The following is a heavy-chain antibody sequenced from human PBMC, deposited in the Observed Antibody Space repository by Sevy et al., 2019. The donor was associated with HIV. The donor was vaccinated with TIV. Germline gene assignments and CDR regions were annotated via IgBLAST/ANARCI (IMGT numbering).Heavy chain of an antibody. D-gene: IGHD3-22*01. CDR2: FDPEDEET. CDR1: GYTLTKLA. CDR3: ATTKDYYDSSAYPVDY. Sequence: ASVKVSCKVSGYTLTKLAMHWVRQGPGKGLEWMGSFDPEDEETIYAQKFQGRVSMTEDTSADTAYMELSSLRSEDTAIYYCATTKDYYDSSAYPVDYWGQGTLVTVSS. V-gene: IGHV1-24*01. J-gene: IGHJ4*02.